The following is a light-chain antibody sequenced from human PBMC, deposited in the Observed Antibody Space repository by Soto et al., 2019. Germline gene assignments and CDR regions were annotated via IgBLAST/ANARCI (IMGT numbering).Light chain of an antibody. J-gene: IGKJ1*01. CDR3: QQYDSYSWT. CDR1: QSISTR. V-gene: IGKV1-5*01. CDR2: DAS. Sequence: DIQMTQSPSTVSASVGDTVTITCRASQSISTRLAWYQQKAGKAPKVLIYDASRLESGVPSRFSGSGSGTEFTLPISRLQPDDFASYYCQQYDSYSWTFGQGTKVEI.